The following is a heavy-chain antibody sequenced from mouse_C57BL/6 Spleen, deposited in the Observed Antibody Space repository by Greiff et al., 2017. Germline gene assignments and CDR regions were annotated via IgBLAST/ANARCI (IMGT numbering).Heavy chain of an antibody. CDR3: AREGDDYDVDY. V-gene: IGHV1-55*01. CDR1: GYTFTSYW. J-gene: IGHJ2*01. Sequence: VQLQQPGAELVKPGASVTMSCKASGYTFTSYWITWVKQRPGQGLEWIGDLYPGSGSTNYNEKFKSKATLTVDTSSSPAYMQLSSLTSEDSAVYYCAREGDDYDVDYWGQGTTLTVSS. D-gene: IGHD2-4*01. CDR2: LYPGSGST.